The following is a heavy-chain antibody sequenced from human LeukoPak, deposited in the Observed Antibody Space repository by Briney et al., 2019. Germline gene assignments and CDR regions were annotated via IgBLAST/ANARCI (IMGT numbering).Heavy chain of an antibody. CDR3: ARQGGSPDWFDP. CDR2: IYYSGST. Sequence: SGTLSLTCTVSGGSIRSAAYYWGWIRQPPGKGLEWIGNIYYSGSTYYNPSLKGRVTISVDTSKNQFSLKVRSVTAADTAVYYCARQGGSPDWFDPWGQGTLVTVSS. V-gene: IGHV4-39*01. CDR1: GGSIRSAAYY. J-gene: IGHJ5*02. D-gene: IGHD1-26*01.